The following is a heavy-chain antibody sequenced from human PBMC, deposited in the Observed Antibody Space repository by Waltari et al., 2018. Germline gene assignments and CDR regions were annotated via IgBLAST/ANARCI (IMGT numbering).Heavy chain of an antibody. CDR3: ARDRGRGLYLDT. V-gene: IGHV4-4*03. Sequence: QLQLQESGPGLVKPPGTLSLLCAVSGDSMSTRDYWSWVRRPPGKGLEWIGQVRGDGKTNYNPSFASRVTMSLDTSTYHFALKLTSATAADTALYYCARDRGRGLYLDTWGQGTLVTVSP. CDR2: VRGDGKT. J-gene: IGHJ4*02. CDR1: GDSMSTRDY. D-gene: IGHD1-1*01.